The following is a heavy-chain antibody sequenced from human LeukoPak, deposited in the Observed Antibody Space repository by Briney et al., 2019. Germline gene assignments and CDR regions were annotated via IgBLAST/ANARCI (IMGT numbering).Heavy chain of an antibody. V-gene: IGHV1-2*02. CDR1: GFTFTGYY. J-gene: IGHJ5*02. D-gene: IGHD3-10*01. CDR3: ARDRVTMVRGVTPNWFDP. Sequence: ASVKVSCKASGFTFTGYYMHWVRQAPGQGLEWMGWINPNSGGTNYAQKFQGRVTMTRDTSISTAYMELSRLRSDDTAVYYCARDRVTMVRGVTPNWFDPWGQGTLVTVSS. CDR2: INPNSGGT.